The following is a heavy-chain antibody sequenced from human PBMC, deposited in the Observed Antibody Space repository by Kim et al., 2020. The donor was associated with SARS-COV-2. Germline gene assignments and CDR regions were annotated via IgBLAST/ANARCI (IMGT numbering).Heavy chain of an antibody. CDR2: IYSGGSST. Sequence: GGSLRLSCAASGFTFSSYAMSWVRQAPGKGLEWVSVIYSGGSSTYYADSVKGRFTISRDNSKNTLYLQMNSLRAEDTAVYYCAKPKSSGWFDYWGQGTLVTVSS. D-gene: IGHD6-19*01. J-gene: IGHJ4*02. V-gene: IGHV3-23*03. CDR1: GFTFSSYA. CDR3: AKPKSSGWFDY.